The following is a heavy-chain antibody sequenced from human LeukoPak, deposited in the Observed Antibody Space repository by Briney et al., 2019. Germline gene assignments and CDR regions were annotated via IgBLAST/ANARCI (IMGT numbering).Heavy chain of an antibody. V-gene: IGHV3-7*01. Sequence: GGSLRLSCSASGFTFSTYWMSWVRQAPGKGLEWVAIMKREGSEIYYVDSVKGRFTISRDNAKNSLYLQMNSLRAEDTAVYYCARDAFLGYCGSTSCYSPYYYYGMDVWGQGTTVTVSS. J-gene: IGHJ6*02. CDR3: ARDAFLGYCGSTSCYSPYYYYGMDV. D-gene: IGHD2-2*01. CDR2: MKREGSEI. CDR1: GFTFSTYW.